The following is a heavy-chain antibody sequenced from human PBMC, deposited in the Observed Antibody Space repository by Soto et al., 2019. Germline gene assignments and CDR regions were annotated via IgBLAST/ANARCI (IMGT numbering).Heavy chain of an antibody. CDR1: GGTFTSYT. J-gene: IGHJ5*02. Sequence: QVQLVQSGAEVKKPGSSLKISCTTSGGTFTSYTISWLRQAPGQGPEWMGRSIPVLGVANSAQKFQDRVTITADTSTKTAYMELSGLTSDDTAMYYCARELTIEAAGTFDPWGQGTLVTVSS. CDR3: ARELTIEAAGTFDP. V-gene: IGHV1-69*08. D-gene: IGHD6-13*01. CDR2: SIPVLGVA.